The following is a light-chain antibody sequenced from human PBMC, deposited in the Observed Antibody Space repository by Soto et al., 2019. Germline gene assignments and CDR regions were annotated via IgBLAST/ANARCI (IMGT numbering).Light chain of an antibody. J-gene: IGKJ4*01. CDR2: ATS. Sequence: EIVLTQSPGTLSLSPGERATLSCRASQSVSSNYLTWYQQRPGQAPRLLIYATSSRDTGIPDRFSGSGSGTDFTLTINRLEPEDFPVYYCQQYDGSVTFGGGTKVEIK. CDR1: QSVSSNY. V-gene: IGKV3-20*01. CDR3: QQYDGSVT.